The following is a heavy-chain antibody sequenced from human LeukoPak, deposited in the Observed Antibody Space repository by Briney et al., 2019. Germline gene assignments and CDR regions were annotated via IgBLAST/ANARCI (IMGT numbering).Heavy chain of an antibody. V-gene: IGHV4-59*01. D-gene: IGHD3-10*01. CDR1: GGSICSYY. CDR3: AGGRRGSGSSNFDY. CDR2: IYYSGST. J-gene: IGHJ4*02. Sequence: SGTLSLTCTVSGGSICSYYWSWIRQPPGKGLEWIGYIYYSGSTNYNPSLKSRVTISVDTSKNQFSLKLSSVTAADTAVYYCAGGRRGSGSSNFDYWGQGTLVTVSS.